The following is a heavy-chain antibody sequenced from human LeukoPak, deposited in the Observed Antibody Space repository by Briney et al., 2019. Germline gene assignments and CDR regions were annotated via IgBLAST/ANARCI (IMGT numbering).Heavy chain of an antibody. Sequence: PSETLSLTCTASGCSISSHYWSWIRQPPGKGLEWIGYIYYSGSTNYNPSLKSRVTISVDTSKNQFSLKLSSVTAADMAGYYCARGDGYTPTPYFDYGGQGTLVTVSS. D-gene: IGHD5-24*01. CDR3: ARGDGYTPTPYFDY. J-gene: IGHJ4*02. V-gene: IGHV4-59*11. CDR2: IYYSGST. CDR1: GCSISSHY.